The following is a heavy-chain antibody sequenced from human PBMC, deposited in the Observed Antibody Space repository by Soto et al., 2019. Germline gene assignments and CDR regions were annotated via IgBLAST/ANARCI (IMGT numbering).Heavy chain of an antibody. CDR1: GYTFTSYG. Sequence: VSVKGSCKASGYTFTSYGISWVRQAPGQGLEWMGWISAYNGNTNYAQKLQGRVTMTTDTSTSTAYMELRSLRSDDTAVYYCARDPLSNNWFDPWGQGTLVTVSS. J-gene: IGHJ5*02. CDR2: ISAYNGNT. CDR3: ARDPLSNNWFDP. V-gene: IGHV1-18*01.